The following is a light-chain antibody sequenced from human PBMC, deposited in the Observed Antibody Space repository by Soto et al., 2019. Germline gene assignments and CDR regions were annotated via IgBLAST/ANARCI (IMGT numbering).Light chain of an antibody. V-gene: IGKV1-5*03. CDR3: QQYNSYSYT. Sequence: DIQMTQSPSPLSASVGDRVTITCRASQSISSWLAWYQQKPGKAPKLLLYRASSLESGVPSRFSGSGSGTEFTLTISSLQPDDFATYYCQQYNSYSYTFGQGTKLEIK. CDR1: QSISSW. CDR2: RAS. J-gene: IGKJ2*01.